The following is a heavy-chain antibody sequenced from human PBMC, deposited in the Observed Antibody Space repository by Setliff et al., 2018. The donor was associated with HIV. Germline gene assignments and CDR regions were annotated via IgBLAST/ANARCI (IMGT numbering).Heavy chain of an antibody. V-gene: IGHV4-61*02. Sequence: SETLSLTCTVSGGSISGSSYYWNWIRQPAGKGLEWIGRIYTSGSTNYNPSLKSRVTISVDTSKNQFSLKLSSVTAADTAVYYCARGGYSYGFGRHRAYFQYWGQGTQVTVSS. D-gene: IGHD5-18*01. CDR1: GGSISGSSYY. CDR2: IYTSGST. CDR3: ARGGYSYGFGRHRAYFQY. J-gene: IGHJ1*01.